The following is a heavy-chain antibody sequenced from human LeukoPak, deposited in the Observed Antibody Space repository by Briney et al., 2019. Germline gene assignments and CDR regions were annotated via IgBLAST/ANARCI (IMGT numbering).Heavy chain of an antibody. CDR2: IWSDGSNK. Sequence: GGSLRLSCTASGFTFSSYGMHWVRQAPGKGLEWVAVIWSDGSNKYYADSVKGRFTISRDNSKNTLYLQMNSLKTEDTAVYYCTTDRDSYPSMGYWGQGTLVTVSS. CDR1: GFTFSSYG. J-gene: IGHJ4*02. CDR3: TTDRDSYPSMGY. D-gene: IGHD5-18*01. V-gene: IGHV3-33*01.